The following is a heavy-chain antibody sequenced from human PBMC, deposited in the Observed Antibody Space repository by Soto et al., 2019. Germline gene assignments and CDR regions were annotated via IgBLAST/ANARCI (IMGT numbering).Heavy chain of an antibody. J-gene: IGHJ6*04. CDR3: ARDQNWLLKDYYYGMDV. V-gene: IGHV3-33*01. D-gene: IGHD3-9*01. CDR2: IWYDGSNK. Sequence: PWVSLRLSCAASGFTFSSYGMHWVRQAPGKGLEWVAVIWYDGSNKYYADSVKGRFTISRDNSKNTLYLQMNSLSAEDTAVYYCARDQNWLLKDYYYGMDVWGKETTVTVSS. CDR1: GFTFSSYG.